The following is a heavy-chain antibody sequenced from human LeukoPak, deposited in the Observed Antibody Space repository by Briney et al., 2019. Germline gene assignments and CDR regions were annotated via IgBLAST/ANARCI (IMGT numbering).Heavy chain of an antibody. Sequence: HAGGSLRLSCAASGFTFSSYGMHWVRQAPGKGLEWVAVISYDGSNKYYADSVKGRFTISRDNSKNTLYLQMNSLRAEDTAVYYCATDSSGIGSYWGQGTLVTVSS. J-gene: IGHJ4*02. CDR1: GFTFSSYG. V-gene: IGHV3-30*03. CDR2: ISYDGSNK. CDR3: ATDSSGIGSY. D-gene: IGHD3-22*01.